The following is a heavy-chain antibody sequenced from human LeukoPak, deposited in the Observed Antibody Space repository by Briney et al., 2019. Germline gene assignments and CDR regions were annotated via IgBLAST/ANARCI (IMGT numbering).Heavy chain of an antibody. CDR1: GGSFSGYY. V-gene: IGHV4-34*01. Sequence: SETLSLTCAVYGGSFSGYYWSWIHQPPGKGLEWIGEINHSGSTNYNPSLKSRVTISVDTSKNQFSLKLSSVTAADTAVYYCARGRETLGYCSGGSCYPNYYYMDVWGKGTTVTVSS. CDR3: ARGRETLGYCSGGSCYPNYYYMDV. CDR2: INHSGST. J-gene: IGHJ6*03. D-gene: IGHD2-15*01.